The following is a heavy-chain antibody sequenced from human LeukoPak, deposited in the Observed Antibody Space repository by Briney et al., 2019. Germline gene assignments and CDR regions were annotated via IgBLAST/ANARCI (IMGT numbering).Heavy chain of an antibody. D-gene: IGHD3-10*01. J-gene: IGHJ4*02. V-gene: IGHV3-53*01. CDR3: ARDHGDYGDY. CDR2: IYSGGST. Sequence: PGGSLRLSCAASGFTFSTYALSWVRQAPGKGLEWVSVIYSGGSTYYADSVKGRFTISRDNSKNTLYLQMNSLRAEDTAVYYCARDHGDYGDYWGQGTLVTVSS. CDR1: GFTFSTYA.